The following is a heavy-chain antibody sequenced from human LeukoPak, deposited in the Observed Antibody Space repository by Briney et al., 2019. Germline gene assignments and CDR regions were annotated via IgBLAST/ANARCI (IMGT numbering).Heavy chain of an antibody. V-gene: IGHV3-30-3*01. CDR3: AREDAVAGKGGNGMDV. CDR2: ISYDGSNK. CDR1: GFTFSSCA. D-gene: IGHD6-19*01. Sequence: GGSLRLSCAASGFTFSSCAMHWVRQAPGKGLEWVAVISYDGSNKYYADSVKGRFTISRDNSKNTLYLQMNSLRAEDTAVYYCAREDAVAGKGGNGMDVWGQGTTVTVSS. J-gene: IGHJ6*02.